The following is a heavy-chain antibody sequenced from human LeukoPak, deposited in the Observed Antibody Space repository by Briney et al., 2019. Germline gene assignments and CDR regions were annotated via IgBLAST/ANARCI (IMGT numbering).Heavy chain of an antibody. J-gene: IGHJ4*02. CDR1: GGSISPYS. V-gene: IGHV4-59*01. CDR3: VREKYFYDSSGSFDY. D-gene: IGHD3-22*01. Sequence: SETLSLTCSVSGGSISPYSWDWIRQPPGKGLEWMGNIYNSGNTNYNPSLKSRVTISVDTSKNQFSLKLGSVTAADTAVYYCVREKYFYDSSGSFDYWGPGTLVTVSS. CDR2: IYNSGNT.